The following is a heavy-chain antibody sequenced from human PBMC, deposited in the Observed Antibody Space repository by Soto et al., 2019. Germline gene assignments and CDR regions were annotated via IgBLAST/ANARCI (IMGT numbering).Heavy chain of an antibody. V-gene: IGHV4-34*01. CDR2: INHSGKT. D-gene: IGHD6-19*01. CDR1: GVSFSGYW. CDR3: GRSKQWLEIDY. Sequence: SETLSLTCVVYGVSFSGYWWTWIRQSPGKGLEWIGEINHSGKTRYNLSLKSRVTISVDTSKNQFSVKLSSVTAADTAVYYCGRSKQWLEIDYWGQGTLVTVSS. J-gene: IGHJ4*02.